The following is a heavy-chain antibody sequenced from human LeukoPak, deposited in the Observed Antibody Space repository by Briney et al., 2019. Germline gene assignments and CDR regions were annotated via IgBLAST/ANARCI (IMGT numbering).Heavy chain of an antibody. V-gene: IGHV3-30*02. D-gene: IGHD6-13*01. CDR3: AKDRSSSWDL. J-gene: IGHJ4*02. CDR1: GFTFSSYG. Sequence: PGGSLRLSCAASGFTFSSYGMHWVRQAPGKGLEWVAFIRYDGSNKYYADSVKGRFAISRDNSKNTLYLQMNSLRAEDTAVYYCAKDRSSSWDLWGQGTLVTVSS. CDR2: IRYDGSNK.